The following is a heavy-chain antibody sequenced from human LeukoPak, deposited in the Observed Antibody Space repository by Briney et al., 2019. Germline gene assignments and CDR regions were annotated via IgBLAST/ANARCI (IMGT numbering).Heavy chain of an antibody. CDR1: GYTFTAYY. CDR3: ARGPTLGLDI. CDR2: INPNSGDT. Sequence: GASVKVSCRASGYTFTAYYIHWVRQAPGQGLEWMGWINPNSGDTRLPQRFQGKVTMTRDTSIITVYMGLSSLTSDDTGMYYCARGPTLGLDIWGQGTMVTVSS. V-gene: IGHV1-2*02. J-gene: IGHJ3*02.